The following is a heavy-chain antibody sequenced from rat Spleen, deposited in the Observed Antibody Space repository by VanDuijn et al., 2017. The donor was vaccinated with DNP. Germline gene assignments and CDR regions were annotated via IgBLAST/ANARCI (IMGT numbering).Heavy chain of an antibody. CDR3: ASGGAGIWFAY. Sequence: EVQLQESGSGLVKPSQSLSLTCSVTGYSITSNYWGWIRQFPGNKMEWMGYISYSGSTSYHPSLKSRISITRDTSKNQFLLQLNSVTTEDTATYYCASGGAGIWFAYWGQGTLVTVSS. CDR2: ISYSGST. D-gene: IGHD4-2*01. V-gene: IGHV3-1*01. J-gene: IGHJ3*01. CDR1: GYSITSNY.